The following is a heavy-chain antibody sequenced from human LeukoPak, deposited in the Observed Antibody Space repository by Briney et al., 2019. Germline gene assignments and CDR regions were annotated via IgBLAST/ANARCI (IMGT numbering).Heavy chain of an antibody. Sequence: GASVKVSCKASGGTFSSYAISWVRQAPGQGLEWMGWINPNSGGTNYAQKFQGRVTMTRDTSISTAYMELSRLRSDDTAVYYCAREPPSGTTVTTGHYSNDYWGQGTLVTVSS. J-gene: IGHJ4*02. V-gene: IGHV1-2*02. CDR2: INPNSGGT. CDR3: AREPPSGTTVTTGHYSNDY. CDR1: GGTFSSYA. D-gene: IGHD4-17*01.